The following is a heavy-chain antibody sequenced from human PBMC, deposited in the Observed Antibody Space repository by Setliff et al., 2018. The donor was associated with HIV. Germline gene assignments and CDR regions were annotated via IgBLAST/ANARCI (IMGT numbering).Heavy chain of an antibody. CDR2: ISSGSSYI. D-gene: IGHD2-21*01. J-gene: IGHJ4*02. V-gene: IGHV3-21*01. Sequence: GGSLRLSCTASGFTFSSYSMNWVRQAPGKGQEWVSSISSGSSYIYYPDSVKGRFTISRDNAKNSLYLRMNSLRADDTAVYYCARDSSTAEGGGDNFFDYWGRGTLVTVSS. CDR3: ARDSSTAEGGGDNFFDY. CDR1: GFTFSSYS.